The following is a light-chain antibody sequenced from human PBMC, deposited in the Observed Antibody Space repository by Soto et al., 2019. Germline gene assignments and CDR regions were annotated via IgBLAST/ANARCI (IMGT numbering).Light chain of an antibody. V-gene: IGLV2-14*01. CDR1: SSDVGGYNY. J-gene: IGLJ2*01. CDR2: DVS. Sequence: QSALTQPASVSGSPGQSITISCTGTSSDVGGYNYVSWYQQHPGKAPKLMIYDVSNRPSGVSNRFSDSKSGNTASLTISGLRAEDEADYYCSSYTSSSTLVVFGGGTKLPVL. CDR3: SSYTSSSTLVV.